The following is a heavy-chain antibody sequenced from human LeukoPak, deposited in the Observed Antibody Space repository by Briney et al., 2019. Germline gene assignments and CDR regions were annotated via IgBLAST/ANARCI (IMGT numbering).Heavy chain of an antibody. Sequence: PGGSLRLSCAAPGLTFPTYGMSWVRQAPGKGPEWVSSISGTGYETHYSESVTGRFTISRDNAKNSLYLQMNSLRDEDTAVYYCARSRTHTAMVSIWGQGTLVTVSS. D-gene: IGHD5-18*01. CDR2: ISGTGYET. V-gene: IGHV3-23*01. CDR1: GLTFPTYG. CDR3: ARSRTHTAMVSI. J-gene: IGHJ4*02.